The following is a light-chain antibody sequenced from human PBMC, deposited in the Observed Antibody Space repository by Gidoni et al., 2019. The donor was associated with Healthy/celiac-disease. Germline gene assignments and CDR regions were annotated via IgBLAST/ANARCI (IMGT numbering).Light chain of an antibody. CDR3: MQSIQLPIT. CDR2: EVS. J-gene: IGKJ5*01. Sequence: DIVMTQPPLPLSATPAQPPSISCTSSKSPLHSDGKTYLYWYLQKPGQPPQLLIYEVSTRFSGVPDRFSGSGSGTDFTLKISRVEAEDVGVYYCMQSIQLPITFGQGTRLEIK. CDR1: KSPLHSDGKTY. V-gene: IGKV2D-29*01.